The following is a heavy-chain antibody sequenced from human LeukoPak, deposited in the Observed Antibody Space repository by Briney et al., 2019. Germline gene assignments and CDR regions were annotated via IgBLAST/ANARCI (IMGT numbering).Heavy chain of an antibody. Sequence: GGSLRLSCAASGFAFRTYEMNWVCQAPGKGLEWVSYISNSGSTIYYADSVKGRFTISRDNAKSSLYLQMNGLRAEDTAVYYCSREGGYWGQGTLVTVSS. J-gene: IGHJ4*02. CDR1: GFAFRTYE. D-gene: IGHD3-16*01. CDR2: ISNSGSTI. V-gene: IGHV3-48*03. CDR3: SREGGY.